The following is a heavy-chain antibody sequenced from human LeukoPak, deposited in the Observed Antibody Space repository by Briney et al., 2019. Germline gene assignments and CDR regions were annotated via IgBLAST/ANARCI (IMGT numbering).Heavy chain of an antibody. V-gene: IGHV1-8*02. CDR1: GYTFTGHY. CDR2: MNPNSGNT. CDR3: TRSVRNGHIDY. J-gene: IGHJ4*02. D-gene: IGHD2-21*01. Sequence: GASVKVSCKASGYTFTGHYIHWVRQAPGQGLEWMGWMNPNSGNTGYAQKFQGRVTMTRGTSISTAYMELSSLRFEDTAVYYCTRSVRNGHIDYWGQGTLVTVSS.